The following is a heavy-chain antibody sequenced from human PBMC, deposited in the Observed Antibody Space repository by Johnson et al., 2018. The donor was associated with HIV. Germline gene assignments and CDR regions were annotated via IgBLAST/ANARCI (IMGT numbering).Heavy chain of an antibody. CDR1: GFAFSSYA. CDR2: ISSSTDTI. V-gene: IGHV3-48*03. Sequence: VQLVESGGGLVKPGGSLRLSCAASGFAFSSYAMTWVRQAPGPGLEWVSYISSSTDTIYSADSVKGRFTISRDNAKNSLSLQMNSLRAEDTAVYYCVRDAFDYRDASGRFGGAGFDIWGQGTVVTVSS. J-gene: IGHJ3*02. CDR3: VRDAFDYRDASGRFGGAGFDI. D-gene: IGHD3-16*01.